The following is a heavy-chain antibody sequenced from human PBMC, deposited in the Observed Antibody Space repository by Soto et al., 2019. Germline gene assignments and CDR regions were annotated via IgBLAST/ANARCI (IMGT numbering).Heavy chain of an antibody. Sequence: QVQLVQSGAEVKKPGASVKVSCKASGYTFTSYGISWVRQAPGQGLEWMGWISAYNGNTNYAQKLQGRVTMTTDTSXXTAYMELRSLRSDDTAVYYCARDPVFGVPVGWFDPWGQGTLVTVSS. J-gene: IGHJ5*02. CDR3: ARDPVFGVPVGWFDP. V-gene: IGHV1-18*01. D-gene: IGHD3-3*01. CDR2: ISAYNGNT. CDR1: GYTFTSYG.